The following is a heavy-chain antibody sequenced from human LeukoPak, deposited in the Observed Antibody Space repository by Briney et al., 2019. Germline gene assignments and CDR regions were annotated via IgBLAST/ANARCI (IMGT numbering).Heavy chain of an antibody. CDR1: GGSLSSSSYY. CDR3: AGTTYYDFWSGYYAYFQH. V-gene: IGHV4-39*01. D-gene: IGHD3-3*01. J-gene: IGHJ1*01. CDR2: IYYSGST. Sequence: SETLSLTCTVSGGSLSSSSYYWGWIRQPPGKGREWIGSIYYSGSTYYNPSRKRRVTISVDTCKNQFSLKLSSVTAADTAVYYCAGTTYYDFWSGYYAYFQHWGQGTLVTVSS.